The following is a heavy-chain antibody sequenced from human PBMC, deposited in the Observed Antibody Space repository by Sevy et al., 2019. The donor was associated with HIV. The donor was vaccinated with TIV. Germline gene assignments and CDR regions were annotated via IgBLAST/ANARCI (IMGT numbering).Heavy chain of an antibody. D-gene: IGHD3-22*01. V-gene: IGHV3-53*01. CDR2: IYIGDST. J-gene: IGHJ3*02. Sequence: GSLRLSCAASGFTVSNNYMSWVRQAPGKGLQWVSVIYIGDSTYYADSVKGRFTISRDNSKNTLYLQMNSLRAEDTAVYYCARLSVYYYDSSGYYTTGNAFDIWGQGTMVTVSS. CDR1: GFTVSNNY. CDR3: ARLSVYYYDSSGYYTTGNAFDI.